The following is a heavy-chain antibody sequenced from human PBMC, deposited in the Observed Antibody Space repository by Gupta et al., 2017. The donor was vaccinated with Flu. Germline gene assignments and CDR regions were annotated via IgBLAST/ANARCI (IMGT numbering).Heavy chain of an antibody. CDR2: IWYDGSNK. D-gene: IGHD5-12*01. Sequence: QVQLVESGGGVAQPGRSLRLSCAASGFTFSSYGMHWVRQAPGKGLEWVAVIWYDGSNKYYADSVKGRFTISRDNSKNTLYLQMNSLRAEDTAVYYCARGAVATFEYYYYGMDVWGQGTTVTVSS. CDR1: GFTFSSYG. J-gene: IGHJ6*02. CDR3: ARGAVATFEYYYYGMDV. V-gene: IGHV3-33*01.